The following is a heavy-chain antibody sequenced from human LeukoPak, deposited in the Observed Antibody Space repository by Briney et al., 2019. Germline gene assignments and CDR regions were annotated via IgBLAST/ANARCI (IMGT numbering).Heavy chain of an antibody. V-gene: IGHV3-43D*03. D-gene: IGHD1-26*01. CDR3: AKGGSYGYYMDV. J-gene: IGHJ6*03. CDR1: GFTFDDYA. CDR2: ISWDGGST. Sequence: GGSLRLSCAASGFTFDDYAMHWVRQAPGKGLEWVSLISWDGGSTYYADSVKGRFTISRDNSKNSLYLQMNSLRAEDTALYYCAKGGSYGYYMDVWGKGTTVTVSS.